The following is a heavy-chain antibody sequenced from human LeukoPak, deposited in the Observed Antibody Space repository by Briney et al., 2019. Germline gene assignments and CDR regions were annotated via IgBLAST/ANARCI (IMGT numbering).Heavy chain of an antibody. CDR3: AKKQGCSGGSCLRANFDY. D-gene: IGHD2-15*01. CDR2: IYDRGAT. Sequence: SETLSLTCTVSGGSPSSISYYWGWLRQPPGKGLEWFRRIYDRGATYYNPSLKSRVTISVDTSKNQFSLKLSSVTAADTAVYYCAKKQGCSGGSCLRANFDYWGQGTLVTVSS. V-gene: IGHV4-39*01. CDR1: GGSPSSISYY. J-gene: IGHJ4*02.